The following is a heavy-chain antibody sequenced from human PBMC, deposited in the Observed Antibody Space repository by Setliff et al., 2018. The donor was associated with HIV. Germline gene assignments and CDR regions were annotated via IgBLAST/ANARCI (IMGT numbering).Heavy chain of an antibody. D-gene: IGHD3-9*01. Sequence: GGSLRLSCAASGFTFSTYAMSWVRQAPGKGLEWVSAISGSTGSTYYADSVKGRFTISRDNSKNTLYLQMNSLRTEDTAIYYCARRTGDDWYYFDYWGQGTLVTVSS. V-gene: IGHV3-23*01. CDR2: ISGSTGST. CDR3: ARRTGDDWYYFDY. J-gene: IGHJ4*02. CDR1: GFTFSTYA.